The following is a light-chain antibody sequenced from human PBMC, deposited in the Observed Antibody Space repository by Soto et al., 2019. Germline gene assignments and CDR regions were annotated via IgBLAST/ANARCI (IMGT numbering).Light chain of an antibody. CDR3: QTWGTAIRVV. CDR2: VNRDGSH. J-gene: IGLJ2*01. V-gene: IGLV4-69*01. CDR1: SGHSSYA. Sequence: QLVLTQSPSASASLGASVKLTCTLSSGHSSYAIAWHQQQPEKGPRYLMRVNRDGSHSKGNGIPDRFSGSSSGTERYLTISCLQSEDEADYYCQTWGTAIRVVFGGGTKVTVL.